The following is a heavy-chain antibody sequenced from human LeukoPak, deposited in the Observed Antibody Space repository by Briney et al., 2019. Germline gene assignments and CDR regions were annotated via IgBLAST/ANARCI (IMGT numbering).Heavy chain of an antibody. D-gene: IGHD4-11*01. CDR1: AFTFSSYA. CDR3: AQAGPQYSNYEVQFDY. Sequence: PGGSLRLSCAASAFTFSSYAMSWVRQAPGKGLQWVSTISGSGVRTYYADSVKGRFTISRDNSKNTLYLQMNSLRAEDTAVYYCAQAGPQYSNYEVQFDYWGQGTLVTVSS. CDR2: ISGSGVRT. V-gene: IGHV3-23*01. J-gene: IGHJ4*02.